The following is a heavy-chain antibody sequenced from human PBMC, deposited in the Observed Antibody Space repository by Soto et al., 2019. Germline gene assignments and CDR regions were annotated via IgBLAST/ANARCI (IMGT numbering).Heavy chain of an antibody. V-gene: IGHV5-10-1*01. CDR1: GYSFTSYW. Sequence: PGESLKISCKGSGYSFTSYWISWVRQMPGKGLEWMGRIRPSDSYSNYSPSFQGHVTITLDKSISTAYLQWSSLEASDTAMFYRGILTSYDFSRVDVWGQGTTVTVSS. CDR3: GILTSYDFSRVDV. J-gene: IGHJ6*02. D-gene: IGHD3-3*01. CDR2: IRPSDSYS.